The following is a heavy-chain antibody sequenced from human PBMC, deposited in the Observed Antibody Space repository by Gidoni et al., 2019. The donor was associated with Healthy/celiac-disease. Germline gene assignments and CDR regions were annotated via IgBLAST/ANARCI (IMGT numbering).Heavy chain of an antibody. V-gene: IGHV5-51*01. CDR2: IYPGDSDT. CDR3: ARLGPMYQLPSYYYYYGMDV. CDR1: GYSVTSYW. D-gene: IGHD2-2*01. Sequence: EVQLVQSGAEVKKPGESLKISCTGSGYSVTSYWIGWVRQMPGKGLEWMGIIYPGDSDTRYSPSFQGQVTISADKSISTAYLQWSSLKASDTAMYYCARLGPMYQLPSYYYYYGMDVWGQGTTVTVSS. J-gene: IGHJ6*02.